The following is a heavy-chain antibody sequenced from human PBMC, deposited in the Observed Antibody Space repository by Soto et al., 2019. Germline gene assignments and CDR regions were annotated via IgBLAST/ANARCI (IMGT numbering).Heavy chain of an antibody. D-gene: IGHD6-13*01. CDR2: IIPIFGTA. V-gene: IGHV1-69*01. J-gene: IGHJ6*02. CDR3: ARLLGQPVVAGYYGMDV. Sequence: QVQLVQSGAEVKKPGSSVKVSCKASGGTFSSYAISWVRQAPGHGLEWMGGIIPIFGTANYAQKFQGRVTITADESKRTAYMALRSLRSEDTAVYSRARLLGQPVVAGYYGMDVWGQGTTVTVSS. CDR1: GGTFSSYA.